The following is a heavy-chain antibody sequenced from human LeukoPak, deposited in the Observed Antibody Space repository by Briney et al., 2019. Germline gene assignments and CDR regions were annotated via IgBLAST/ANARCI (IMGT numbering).Heavy chain of an antibody. CDR1: GFTFSSSA. D-gene: IGHD3-16*01. V-gene: IGHV3-23*01. CDR2: ISGGGGST. CDR3: ASRWGGAFDI. Sequence: GGSLRLSCAASGFTFSSSAITWVRQAPGKGLEWVSAISGGGGSTYYADSVKGRFTISRDNSKNTLYLEMNSLRVEDAAVYYCASRWGGAFDIWGQGTMVTVSS. J-gene: IGHJ3*02.